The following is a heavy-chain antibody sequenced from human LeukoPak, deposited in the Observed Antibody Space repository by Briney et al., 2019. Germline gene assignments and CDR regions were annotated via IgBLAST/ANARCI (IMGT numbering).Heavy chain of an antibody. J-gene: IGHJ4*02. D-gene: IGHD3-16*01. Sequence: GGSLRLSCIASGFVFSRDNMNWVRQAPGKGLEWVAHISETIYYADSVQGRFTISRDNAKNSLYLQMGNLRVDDTAMYYCVREVGRPKTFYFDSWGRGTPVTVSS. CDR1: GFVFSRDN. V-gene: IGHV3-48*04. CDR3: VREVGRPKTFYFDS. CDR2: ISETI.